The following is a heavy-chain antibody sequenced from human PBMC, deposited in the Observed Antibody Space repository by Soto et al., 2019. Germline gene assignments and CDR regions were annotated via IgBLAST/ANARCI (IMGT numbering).Heavy chain of an antibody. J-gene: IGHJ4*02. V-gene: IGHV3-30*03. CDR2: VSDDGYTT. Sequence: QVRLVESGGGVVQPGRSLRLSCAASGFIFSTYGMHWVRQAPGKGLQWVAVVSDDGYTTYYAESVKGRFTVSRDSSKNTLYLQMSNLRIEDTAVYYCAREGHHVVGTDAYSGDYWGQGTLVTVSS. CDR1: GFIFSTYG. CDR3: AREGHHVVGTDAYSGDY. D-gene: IGHD1-26*01.